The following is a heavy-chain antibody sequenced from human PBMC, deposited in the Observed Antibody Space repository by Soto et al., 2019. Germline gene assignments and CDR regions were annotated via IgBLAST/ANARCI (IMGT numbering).Heavy chain of an antibody. CDR3: TTDPPGVQLWFDY. CDR1: GFTFSNAW. D-gene: IGHD5-18*01. CDR2: IKSKTDGGTT. J-gene: IGHJ5*01. V-gene: IGHV3-15*01. Sequence: EVQLVESGGGLVKPGGSLRLSCAASGFTFSNAWMSWVRQAPGKGLEWVGRIKSKTDGGTTDYAAPVKGRFTISRDDSKNTLYLQMNSLKTEDTAVSYCTTDPPGVQLWFDYWGQGTLVTVSS.